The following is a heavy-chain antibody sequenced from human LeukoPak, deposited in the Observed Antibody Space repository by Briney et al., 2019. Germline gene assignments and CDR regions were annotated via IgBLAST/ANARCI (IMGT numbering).Heavy chain of an antibody. D-gene: IGHD5-12*01. J-gene: IGHJ4*02. CDR1: GGSISSGSYY. CDR2: IYYSGST. CDR3: AREGLPYYFDY. Sequence: PSQTLSLTCTVSGGSISSGSYYWSWIRQPPGKGLEWIGYIYYSGSTNYNPSLKSRVTISVDTSKNQFSLKLSSVTAADTAVYYCAREGLPYYFDYWGQGTLVTVSS. V-gene: IGHV4-61*01.